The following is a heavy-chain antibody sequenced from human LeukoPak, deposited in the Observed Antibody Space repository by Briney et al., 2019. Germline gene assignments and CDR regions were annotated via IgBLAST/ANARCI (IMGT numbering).Heavy chain of an antibody. Sequence: SGGSLRLSCAASGFTFSSYSMNWVRQAPGKGLEWVSYISSSSSTIYYADSVKGRFTISRDSAKNSLYLQMNSLRAEDTAVYYCARDWQYSYGSPFDYWGQGTLVTVSS. CDR1: GFTFSSYS. D-gene: IGHD5-18*01. V-gene: IGHV3-48*04. J-gene: IGHJ4*02. CDR2: ISSSSSTI. CDR3: ARDWQYSYGSPFDY.